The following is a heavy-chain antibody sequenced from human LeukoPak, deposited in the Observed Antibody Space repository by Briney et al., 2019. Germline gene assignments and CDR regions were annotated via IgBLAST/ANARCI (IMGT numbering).Heavy chain of an antibody. D-gene: IGHD3-3*01. V-gene: IGHV3-30*02. J-gene: IGHJ4*02. Sequence: GGSLRLSCAASGFRFSSYGMHWVRQAPGKGLDWVAYIRYDGINEYYADSVKGRFTISRDLSKNTLFLQMNGLRPEDTAVYYCSKDRGVFGVAYSLDYWGQGTLVTVSS. CDR1: GFRFSSYG. CDR3: SKDRGVFGVAYSLDY. CDR2: IRYDGINE.